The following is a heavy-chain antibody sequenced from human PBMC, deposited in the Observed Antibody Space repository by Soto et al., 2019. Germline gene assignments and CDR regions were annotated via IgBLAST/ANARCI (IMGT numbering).Heavy chain of an antibody. V-gene: IGHV1-2*02. CDR1: GYTFTGYY. CDR2: INSNTGGT. D-gene: IGHD2-2*01. CDR3: ATGGYELLNYFDC. Sequence: QVQLVQSGAEVKKPGTSVKVSCKASGYTFTGYYTHWVRQAPGQGLEWMGWINSNTGGTNFAQKFQGKVTMTRDTSISTAYMELNSLRSDDTAVYYCATGGYELLNYFDCWGQGTLVTVSS. J-gene: IGHJ4*02.